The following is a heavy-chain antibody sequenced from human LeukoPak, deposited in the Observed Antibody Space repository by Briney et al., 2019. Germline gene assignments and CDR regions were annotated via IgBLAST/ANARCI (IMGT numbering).Heavy chain of an antibody. CDR2: IYPGDSDT. J-gene: IGHJ4*02. CDR3: ARHEDHSGSYFPEDY. CDR1: GYSFTSYW. D-gene: IGHD1-26*01. V-gene: IGHV5-51*01. Sequence: GESLKISCKGSGYSFTSYWIGWVRQMPGKGLEWMGIIYPGDSDTRYSPSFQGQVTISADKSISTAYLQWSSLKATDTAMYYCARHEDHSGSYFPEDYWGQGTLVTVSS.